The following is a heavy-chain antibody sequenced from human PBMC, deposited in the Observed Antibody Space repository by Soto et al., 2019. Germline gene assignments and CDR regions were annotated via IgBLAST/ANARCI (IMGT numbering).Heavy chain of an antibody. CDR3: AKVLYSSGWYIDAFDI. D-gene: IGHD6-19*01. J-gene: IGHJ3*02. CDR1: GFTFDDYA. V-gene: IGHV3-9*01. CDR2: IRWNSGSI. Sequence: PGGSLRLSCAASGFTFDDYAMHWVRQAPGKGLEWVSGIRWNSGSIGYVDSVKGRFTISRDNAKNSLYLQMNSLRAEDTALYYSAKVLYSSGWYIDAFDIWGQGTMVTVSS.